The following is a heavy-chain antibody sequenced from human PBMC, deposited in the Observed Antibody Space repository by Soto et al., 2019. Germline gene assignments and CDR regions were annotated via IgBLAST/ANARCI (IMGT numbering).Heavy chain of an antibody. J-gene: IGHJ3*02. V-gene: IGHV3-23*01. Sequence: EVQLLESGGDLVQPGGSLRLSCAVSGFSFSTYAMSWVRQAPGMGLEWVSSIDATGGGTFYTDSVKGRFTISRDTSKNTLYLQMTSLRAVDTALYYCAKDGGSTMTTRDGFDIWGQGTKVTVSS. CDR2: IDATGGGT. CDR3: AKDGGSTMTTRDGFDI. D-gene: IGHD4-17*01. CDR1: GFSFSTYA.